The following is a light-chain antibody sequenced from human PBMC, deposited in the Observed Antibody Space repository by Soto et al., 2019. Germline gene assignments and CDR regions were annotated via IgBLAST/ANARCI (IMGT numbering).Light chain of an antibody. V-gene: IGKV1-5*03. CDR1: QGISNY. Sequence: DIQMTQSLSSLSASVGDRVTIXWRASQGISNYLAWYQQRPGKVPKLLIYKASTLKSGAPSRFSGSGSGTEFTLTISSLQPDDFATYYCQHYNSYSEAFGQGTKVDI. CDR2: KAS. J-gene: IGKJ1*01. CDR3: QHYNSYSEA.